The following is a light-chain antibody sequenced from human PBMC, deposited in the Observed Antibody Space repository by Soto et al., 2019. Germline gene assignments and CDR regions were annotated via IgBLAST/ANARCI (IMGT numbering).Light chain of an antibody. Sequence: DIQMTQSPSTLSGSVGDRVTITCRASQTISSWLAWYQQKPGKAPKLLIYKASTLKSGVPSRFSGSGSGTDFTLTISSLQPEDVATYYCQKNNSAPRAFGQGRKVDI. CDR2: KAS. CDR1: QTISSW. J-gene: IGKJ1*01. CDR3: QKNNSAPRA. V-gene: IGKV1-5*03.